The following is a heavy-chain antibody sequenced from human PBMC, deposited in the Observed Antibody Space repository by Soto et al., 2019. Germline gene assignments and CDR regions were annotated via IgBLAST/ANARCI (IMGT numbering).Heavy chain of an antibody. V-gene: IGHV6-1*01. CDR3: VRDRYSSSGWFDP. J-gene: IGHJ5*02. D-gene: IGHD3-10*01. Sequence: SQTLSLTCAISGDSVSSYSAAWNWIRQSPSGGLEWLGRTYYRSRFFSDYAESVKSRIIINPDTSKSQFSLQLKSVTPEDTAVYYCVRDRYSSSGWFDPWGQGTPVTVSS. CDR2: TYYRSRFFS. CDR1: GDSVSSYSAA.